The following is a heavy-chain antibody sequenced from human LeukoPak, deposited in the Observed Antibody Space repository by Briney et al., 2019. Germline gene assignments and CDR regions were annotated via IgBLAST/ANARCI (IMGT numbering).Heavy chain of an antibody. J-gene: IGHJ3*02. D-gene: IGHD6-13*01. CDR3: ARVSQQLVLFDI. Sequence: GGSLRLSCAASGFTFSDYYMSWIRQAPGKGLEWVSYISSSSYTNYADSAKGRFTISRDNAKNSLYLQMNSLRAEDTAVYYCARVSQQLVLFDIWGQGTMVTVSS. CDR1: GFTFSDYY. V-gene: IGHV3-11*05. CDR2: ISSSSYT.